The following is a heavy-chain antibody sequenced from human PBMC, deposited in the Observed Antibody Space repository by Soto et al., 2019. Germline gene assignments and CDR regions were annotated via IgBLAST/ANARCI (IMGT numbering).Heavy chain of an antibody. CDR1: GFTFSSYG. CDR2: IWYDGSNK. D-gene: IGHD3-10*01. Sequence: QVQLVESGGGVVQPGRSLRLSCAASGFTFSSYGMHWVRQAPGKGLEWVAVIWYDGSNKYYADSVKGRFTISRDNSKNTLYLQMNSLGAEDTAVYYCARDRLYYYGSGTDAFDIWGQGTMVTVSS. CDR3: ARDRLYYYGSGTDAFDI. J-gene: IGHJ3*02. V-gene: IGHV3-33*01.